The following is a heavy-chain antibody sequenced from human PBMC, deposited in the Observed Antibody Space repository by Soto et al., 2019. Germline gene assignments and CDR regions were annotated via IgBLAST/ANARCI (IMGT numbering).Heavy chain of an antibody. Sequence: SETLSLTCTVSGGSISSGGYYWSWIRQHPGKGLEWIGYIYYSGSTYYNPSLKSRVTISVDTSKNQFSLKLSSVTAADTAVYYCARESSSGSPRFRYYFDYWGRGTLVTVSS. CDR1: GGSISSGGYY. V-gene: IGHV4-31*03. J-gene: IGHJ4*02. CDR2: IYYSGST. CDR3: ARESSSGSPRFRYYFDY. D-gene: IGHD3-10*01.